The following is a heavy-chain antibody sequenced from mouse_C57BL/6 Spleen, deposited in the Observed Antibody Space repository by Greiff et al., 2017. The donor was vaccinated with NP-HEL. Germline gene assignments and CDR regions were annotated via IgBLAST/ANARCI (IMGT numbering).Heavy chain of an antibody. CDR1: GFTFSSYA. D-gene: IGHD4-1*01. Sequence: EVQGVESGGGLVKPGGSLKLSCAASGFTFSSYAMSWVRQTPEKRLEWVATISDGGSYTYYPDNVKGRFTISRDNAKNNLYLQMSHLKSEDTAMYYCARDRGSNWVGDCWGQGTTLTVSS. CDR2: ISDGGSYT. J-gene: IGHJ2*01. V-gene: IGHV5-4*01. CDR3: ARDRGSNWVGDC.